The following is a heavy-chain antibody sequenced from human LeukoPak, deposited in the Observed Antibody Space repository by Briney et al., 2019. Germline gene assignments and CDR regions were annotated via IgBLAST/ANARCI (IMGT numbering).Heavy chain of an antibody. CDR3: VRWRRAQSEFDY. CDR2: LKESGIEK. V-gene: IGHV3-7*01. Sequence: GGSLRLSCTTSDFTFGDYAMTWVRQAPGKGLEFVAHLKESGIEKEYVDSVEGRFTISRDNAENSLYLEMNSLRADDTALYFCVRWRRAQSEFDYWGQGTQVTVSS. CDR1: DFTFGDYA. D-gene: IGHD3-3*01. J-gene: IGHJ4*02.